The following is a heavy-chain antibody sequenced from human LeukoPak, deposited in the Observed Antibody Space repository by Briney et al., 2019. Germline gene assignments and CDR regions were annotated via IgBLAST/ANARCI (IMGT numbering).Heavy chain of an antibody. Sequence: SETLSLTCTVSGGSISSYYWSWIRQPAGKGLEWIGRIYTSGSTNYNPPLKSRVTISVDTSKNQFSLKLSSVTAADTAVYYCARHGRRGSPDCFDPWGQGTLVTVSS. J-gene: IGHJ5*02. D-gene: IGHD1-1*01. CDR1: GGSISSYY. CDR2: IYTSGST. V-gene: IGHV4-4*07. CDR3: ARHGRRGSPDCFDP.